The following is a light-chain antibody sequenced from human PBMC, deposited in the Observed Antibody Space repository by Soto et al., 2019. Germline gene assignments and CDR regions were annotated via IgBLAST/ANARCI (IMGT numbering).Light chain of an antibody. CDR3: QQYDRYWT. J-gene: IGKJ1*01. CDR2: KAS. CDR1: QSISTY. Sequence: DIQMTQSPSTLSASVGDRVTITCRASQSISTYLAWYQQKPGKAPKLLIYKASSLESGVPSRFSGGGSGSEFTLTISSLQPDDVATYYCQQYDRYWTFGQGTKVEIK. V-gene: IGKV1-5*03.